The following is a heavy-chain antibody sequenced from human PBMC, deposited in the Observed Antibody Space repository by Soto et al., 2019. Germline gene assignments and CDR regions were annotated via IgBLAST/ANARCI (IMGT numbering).Heavy chain of an antibody. CDR2: INHSGST. D-gene: IGHD4-17*01. CDR1: GGSFSGYY. CDR3: ARGVRFFSDYDDPRGRRYYFAY. V-gene: IGHV4-34*01. Sequence: SETLSLTCAVYGGSFSGYYWSWIRQPPGKGLEWIGEINHSGSTNYNPSLKSRVTISVDTSKNQFSLKLSSVTAADTAVYYCARGVRFFSDYDDPRGRRYYFAYWGKGTLVTVSS. J-gene: IGHJ4*02.